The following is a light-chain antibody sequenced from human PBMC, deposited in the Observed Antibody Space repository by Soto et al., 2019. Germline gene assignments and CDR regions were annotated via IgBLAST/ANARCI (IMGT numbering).Light chain of an antibody. J-gene: IGLJ1*01. V-gene: IGLV2-14*01. CDR2: EVS. CDR3: SSYTSSNTHV. Sequence: QSALTQPASVSGSPGQSITISCTGTSSDVGAYKYVSWYQQHPGKAPKVMIYEVSNRPSGVSNRFSGSKSGNTASLTISGLQDEDEADYYCSSYTSSNTHVFGAGTKLTVL. CDR1: SSDVGAYKY.